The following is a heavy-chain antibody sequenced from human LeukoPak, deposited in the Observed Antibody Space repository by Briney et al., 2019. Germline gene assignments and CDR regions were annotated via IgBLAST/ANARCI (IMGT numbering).Heavy chain of an antibody. Sequence: SETLSLTCTVSGGSISSSSYYWGWIRQPPGKGLEWIGSIYYSGSTYYNPSLKSRVTISVDTSKNQSSLKLSSVTAADTAVYYCARHRAWSGWDNWFDPWGLGTLVTVSS. J-gene: IGHJ5*02. CDR3: ARHRAWSGWDNWFDP. D-gene: IGHD3-3*01. V-gene: IGHV4-39*01. CDR1: GGSISSSSYY. CDR2: IYYSGST.